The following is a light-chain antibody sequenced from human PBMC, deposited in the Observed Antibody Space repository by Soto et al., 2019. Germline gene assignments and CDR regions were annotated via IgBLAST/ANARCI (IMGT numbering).Light chain of an antibody. CDR2: EVS. CDR3: SSYTSSGNLV. J-gene: IGLJ2*01. CDR1: SSDVGGYNY. V-gene: IGLV2-14*01. Sequence: QSALTQPASVSGSPGQSITISCTGTSSDVGGYNYVSWYQQHPGKAPKLMIYEVSNRPSGVSNRFSGSMSGNTASLTISGLQAEDEGDYYCSSYTSSGNLVFGGGTKLTVL.